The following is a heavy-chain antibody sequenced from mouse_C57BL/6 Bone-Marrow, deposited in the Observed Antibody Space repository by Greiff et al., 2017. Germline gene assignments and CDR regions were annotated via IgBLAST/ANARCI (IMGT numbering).Heavy chain of an antibody. Sequence: EVQLVESGGGLVKPGGSLKLSCAASGFTFSDYGMHWVRQAPGKGLAWVAYISSGSSTIYYADTVKGRFTISRDNAKNTLFLQMTSLRSEDTAMYYCARRDLCVYAMDYWGQGTSVTVSS. D-gene: IGHD1-1*01. J-gene: IGHJ4*01. V-gene: IGHV5-17*01. CDR1: GFTFSDYG. CDR3: ARRDLCVYAMDY. CDR2: ISSGSSTI.